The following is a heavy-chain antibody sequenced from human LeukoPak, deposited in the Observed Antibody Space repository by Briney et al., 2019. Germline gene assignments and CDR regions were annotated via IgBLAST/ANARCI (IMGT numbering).Heavy chain of an antibody. CDR1: GGTFSSYA. V-gene: IGHV1-69*06. Sequence: ASVKVSCKASGGTFSSYAISWVRQAPGQGLERMGRIIPIFGTANYAQKFQGRVTITADKSTSTAYMELSSLRSEDTAVYYCARENVLYYYDSSGYPNWFDPWGQGTLVTVSS. J-gene: IGHJ5*02. CDR2: IIPIFGTA. D-gene: IGHD3-22*01. CDR3: ARENVLYYYDSSGYPNWFDP.